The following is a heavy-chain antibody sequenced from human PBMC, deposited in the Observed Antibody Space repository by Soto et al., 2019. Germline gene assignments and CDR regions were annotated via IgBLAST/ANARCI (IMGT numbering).Heavy chain of an antibody. V-gene: IGHV3-7*01. J-gene: IGHJ3*02. CDR1: RFTFSGYW. Sequence: EVQLVESGGDLVQPGGSLRLSCADSRFTFSGYWMYWVRQAPGKGLEWVANIKEDGSEKNYVDSVRGRFTISRDNAKNSLYLQMNRLRAEDTAVYYCARGARIWGQGTRVTVS. CDR3: ARGARI. CDR2: IKEDGSEK.